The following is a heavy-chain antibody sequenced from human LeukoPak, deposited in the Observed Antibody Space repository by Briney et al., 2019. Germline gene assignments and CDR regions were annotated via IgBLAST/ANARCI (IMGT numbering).Heavy chain of an antibody. CDR2: IYSSGNT. V-gene: IGHV4-4*07. D-gene: IGHD3-10*01. CDR1: GGSISGNY. CDR3: AILSFDY. J-gene: IGHJ4*02. Sequence: SETLSLTCTVPGGSISGNYWSWIRQPAGKGLEWIGRIYSSGNTDYNPSLKSRVTISVDTSKNQFSLKLSSVTAADTAVYYCAILSFDYWGQGTLVTVSS.